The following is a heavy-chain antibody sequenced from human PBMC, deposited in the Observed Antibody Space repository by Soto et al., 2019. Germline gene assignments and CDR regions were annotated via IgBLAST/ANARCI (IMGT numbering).Heavy chain of an antibody. V-gene: IGHV4-31*03. D-gene: IGHD3-10*01. CDR1: GGSISSSNYY. J-gene: IGHJ3*02. CDR2: IYYSGTT. Sequence: QVHLQESGPGLVKPSQTLSLTCTVSGGSISSSNYYWSWIRQHPGKGLEWIGYIYYSGTTYYNPSLKSRVTISLDTSKNQFSLKLSSVTAADTAVYYCARDPFRYYYPFPARPDAFDIWGQGTMVTVSS. CDR3: ARDPFRYYYPFPARPDAFDI.